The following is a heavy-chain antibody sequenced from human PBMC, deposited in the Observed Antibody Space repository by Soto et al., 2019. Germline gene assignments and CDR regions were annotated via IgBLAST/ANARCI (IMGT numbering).Heavy chain of an antibody. CDR1: GFTFSSYS. J-gene: IGHJ3*02. CDR3: ARDDARIYDYIGGSYRHKTDAFDI. D-gene: IGHD3-16*02. CDR2: ISRSSDI. V-gene: IGHV3-21*01. Sequence: GGSLRLSCAASGFTFSSYSMNWDRQAPGKGREWVSSISRSSDIYYADSVKGRLTISRDNAKNSLYLQMNSLRAEDTSVYYCARDDARIYDYIGGSYRHKTDAFDIWGKGRMVTASS.